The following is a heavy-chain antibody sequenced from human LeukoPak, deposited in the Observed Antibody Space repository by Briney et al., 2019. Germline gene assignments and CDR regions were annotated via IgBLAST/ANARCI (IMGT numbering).Heavy chain of an antibody. J-gene: IGHJ4*02. CDR3: ARGGSSGWTNIDY. D-gene: IGHD6-19*01. CDR1: GGTFSSYA. CDR2: IIPIFGTA. V-gene: IGHV1-69*13. Sequence: SVKVSCKASGGTFSSYAISWVRQAPGQGLEWMGGIIPIFGTANYAQKFQGRVTITADESTSTAYMELSSLRSEDTAVYYCARGGSSGWTNIDYWGQGTLVTVSS.